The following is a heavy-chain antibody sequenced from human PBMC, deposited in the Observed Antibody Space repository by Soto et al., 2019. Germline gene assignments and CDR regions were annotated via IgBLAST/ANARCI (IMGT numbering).Heavy chain of an antibody. Sequence: GGSVRLSGAPSGFTVSSYPLSSVRQAPGKGLEWVSAISGSGGSTYYADSVKGRFTISRDNSKNTLYLQMNSLRAEDTAVYYCAKDPGDHSPHDYWGQGPLVTASS. V-gene: IGHV3-23*01. CDR1: GFTVSSYP. J-gene: IGHJ4*02. D-gene: IGHD2-21*02. CDR3: AKDPGDHSPHDY. CDR2: ISGSGGST.